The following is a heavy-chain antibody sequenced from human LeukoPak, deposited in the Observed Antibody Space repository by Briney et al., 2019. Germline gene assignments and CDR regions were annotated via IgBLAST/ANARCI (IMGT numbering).Heavy chain of an antibody. CDR2: INSDGSST. J-gene: IGHJ4*02. V-gene: IGHV3-74*01. Sequence: GGSLRLSCAASGCTFSSYGMHWVRYAPGKGLVWVSRINSDGSSTSYADSVKGRFTISRDNAKNTLYLQMNSLRAAATAVYYCAGDRLMNRFDYWGQGTLVTVSS. D-gene: IGHD5-12*01. CDR3: AGDRLMNRFDY. CDR1: GCTFSSYG.